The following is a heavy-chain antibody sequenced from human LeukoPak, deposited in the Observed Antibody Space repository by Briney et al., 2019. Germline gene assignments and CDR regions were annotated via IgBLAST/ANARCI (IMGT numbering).Heavy chain of an antibody. J-gene: IGHJ3*02. V-gene: IGHV3-21*01. D-gene: IGHD6-19*01. CDR2: ISSSSSYI. CDR3: ARDRLRYSSGWPDAFDI. CDR1: GFTFSSYS. Sequence: GGSLRLSCAASGFTFSSYSMNWVRQAPGKGLEWVSSISSSSSYIYYADSVKGRFTISRDNAKNSLYLQMNSLRAEDTVVYYCARDRLRYSSGWPDAFDIWGRGTMVTVSS.